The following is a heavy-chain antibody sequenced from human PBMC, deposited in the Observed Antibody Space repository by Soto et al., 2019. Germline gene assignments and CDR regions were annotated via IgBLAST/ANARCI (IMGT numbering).Heavy chain of an antibody. CDR3: ARDPQHYDILTGYYNLNWFEP. J-gene: IGHJ5*02. D-gene: IGHD3-9*01. Sequence: ASVKVSCKASGYTFTSYGISWVRQAPGQGLEWMGWISAYNGNTNYAQKLQGRVTMTTDTSTSTAYMELRSLRSDDTAVYYCARDPQHYDILTGYYNLNWFEPWGQGTLVTVS. CDR2: ISAYNGNT. V-gene: IGHV1-18*01. CDR1: GYTFTSYG.